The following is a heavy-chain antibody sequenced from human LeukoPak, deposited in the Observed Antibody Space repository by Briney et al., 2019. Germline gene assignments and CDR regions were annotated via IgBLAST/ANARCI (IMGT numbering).Heavy chain of an antibody. D-gene: IGHD2-15*01. CDR3: ASDGCSGGSCKDGY. J-gene: IGHJ4*02. V-gene: IGHV3-21*01. CDR1: GFTFSSYS. CDR2: ISSSSSYI. Sequence: GGSLRLSCAASGFTFSSYSMNWVRKAPGKGLEWVSSISSSSSYIYYADSVKGRFTISRDNAKNSLYLQMNSLRAEDTAVYYCASDGCSGGSCKDGYWGQGTLVTVSS.